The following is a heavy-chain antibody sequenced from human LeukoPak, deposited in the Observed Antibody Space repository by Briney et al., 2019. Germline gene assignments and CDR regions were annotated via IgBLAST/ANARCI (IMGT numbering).Heavy chain of an antibody. CDR3: ARDREDCSSTSCYTRTFDY. CDR1: GGSISSGGYY. CDR2: IYYSGST. J-gene: IGHJ4*02. Sequence: SQTLSLTCTVSGGSISSGGYYWSWIRQHPGKGLEWIGYIYYSGSTYYNPSLKSRVTISVDTSKNQFSLKPSSVTAADTAVYYCARDREDCSSTSCYTRTFDYWGQGTLVTVSS. D-gene: IGHD2-2*02. V-gene: IGHV4-31*03.